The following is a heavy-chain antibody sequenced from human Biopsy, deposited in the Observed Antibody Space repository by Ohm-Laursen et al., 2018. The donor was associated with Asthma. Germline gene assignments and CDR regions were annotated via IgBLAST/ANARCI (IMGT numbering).Heavy chain of an antibody. Sequence: SLRLSCSASGFTFSSYAMSWVRQAPGKGLEWVSAISGSGGSTYYADSVKGRFTISRDNSKNTLHLQMNSLRAEDTAVYYCAKAREDIVVVVAVSDSWGQGTLVTVSS. J-gene: IGHJ4*02. D-gene: IGHD2-15*01. V-gene: IGHV3-23*01. CDR1: GFTFSSYA. CDR2: ISGSGGST. CDR3: AKAREDIVVVVAVSDS.